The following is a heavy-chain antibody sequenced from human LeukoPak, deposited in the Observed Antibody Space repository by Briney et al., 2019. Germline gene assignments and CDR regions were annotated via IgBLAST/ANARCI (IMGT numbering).Heavy chain of an antibody. J-gene: IGHJ4*02. CDR3: APDGYSYFDY. Sequence: GGSLRLSCAASGFTFSGYSLNWVRQAPGKGLEWISYISTAGTTVYYADSVKGRFAISRDNAKNSLYLQMNSLRAEDTAVYYCAPDGYSYFDYWGQGTLVTVSS. CDR1: GFTFSGYS. CDR2: ISTAGTTV. D-gene: IGHD3-16*01. V-gene: IGHV3-48*04.